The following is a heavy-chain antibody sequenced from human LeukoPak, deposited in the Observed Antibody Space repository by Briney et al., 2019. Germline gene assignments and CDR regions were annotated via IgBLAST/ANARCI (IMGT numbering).Heavy chain of an antibody. V-gene: IGHV3-30-3*01. CDR2: ISYDGSNK. CDR1: GFTFSGYP. Sequence: PGGSLRLSCAASGFTFSGYPIHWVRQAPGKGLEWVAVISYDGSNKYYADSVKGRFTISRDNSKNTLYLQMNSLRAEDTAVYYCAREDWNDYIDYWGQGTLVTVSS. J-gene: IGHJ4*02. D-gene: IGHD1-1*01. CDR3: AREDWNDYIDY.